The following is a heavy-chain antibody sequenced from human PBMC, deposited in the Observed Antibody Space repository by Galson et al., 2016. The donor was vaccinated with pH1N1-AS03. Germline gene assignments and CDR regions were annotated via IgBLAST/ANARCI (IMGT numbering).Heavy chain of an antibody. D-gene: IGHD6-25*01. CDR3: ASRRLDPFRGASGWYFYFYGVDV. Sequence: SVKVSCKASGDTFSGYGITWVQQAPGQGLEWMGGIIPTYGTSNYAQKFQGRVTITADESTSTTYMDLSSLRSEDTAVYFCASRRLDPFRGASGWYFYFYGVDVRGQGTTVTVSS. CDR2: IIPTYGTS. V-gene: IGHV1-69*13. J-gene: IGHJ6*02. CDR1: GDTFSGYG.